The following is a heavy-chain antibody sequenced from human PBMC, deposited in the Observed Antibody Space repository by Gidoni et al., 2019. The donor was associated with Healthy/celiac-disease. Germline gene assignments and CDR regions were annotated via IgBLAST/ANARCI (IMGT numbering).Heavy chain of an antibody. Sequence: QVQLLQSGAELHKPGSSVKVSCKASGGTFSSYAISWVRQSPGQGLEWMGGITPIFGTANYAQKFQGRVTITADESTSTAYMELSSLRSEDTAVYYCARGPEGGAFDIWGQGTMVTVSS. J-gene: IGHJ3*02. CDR3: ARGPEGGAFDI. CDR1: GGTFSSYA. V-gene: IGHV1-69*01. D-gene: IGHD3-16*01. CDR2: ITPIFGTA.